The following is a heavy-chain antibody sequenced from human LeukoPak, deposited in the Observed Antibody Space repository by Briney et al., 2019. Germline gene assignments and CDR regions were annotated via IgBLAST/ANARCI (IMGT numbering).Heavy chain of an antibody. Sequence: PGGTLRLSCAASGFTFSSYAMHWVRQAPGKGLEWVAVISYDGSNKYYADSVKGRFTISRDNSKNTLYLQMNSLRAEDTAVYYCARSDRGVAFDIWGQGTMVTVSS. CDR3: ARSDRGVAFDI. J-gene: IGHJ3*02. CDR1: GFTFSSYA. V-gene: IGHV3-30-3*01. CDR2: ISYDGSNK. D-gene: IGHD2-8*01.